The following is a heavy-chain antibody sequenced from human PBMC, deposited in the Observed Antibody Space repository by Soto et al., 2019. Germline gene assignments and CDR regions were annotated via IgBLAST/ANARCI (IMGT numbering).Heavy chain of an antibody. J-gene: IGHJ4*02. CDR1: GFTFSSYG. V-gene: IGHV3-33*01. CDR3: ARDYDSSSLLGY. CDR2: IWYDGSNK. D-gene: IGHD3-22*01. Sequence: ESGGGVVQPGRSLRLSCAASGFTFSSYGMHWVRQAPGKGLEWVAVIWYDGSNKYYADSVKGRFTISRDNSKNTLYLQMNSLRAEDTAVYYCARDYDSSSLLGYWGQGTLVTVSS.